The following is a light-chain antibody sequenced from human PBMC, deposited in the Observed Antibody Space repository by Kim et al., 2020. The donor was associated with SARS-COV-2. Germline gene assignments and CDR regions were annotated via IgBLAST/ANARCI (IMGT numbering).Light chain of an antibody. CDR2: DVS. CDR3: SSYIRSSSFA. V-gene: IGLV2-14*03. Sequence: GQSITISCTRSSSDIGTYRYVSWYQQHPGKAPKLIIYDVSERPSGVSYRFSGSKSGNTASLTISGLQAEDEGDYYCSSYIRSSSFAFGGGTKVTVL. J-gene: IGLJ3*02. CDR1: SSDIGTYRY.